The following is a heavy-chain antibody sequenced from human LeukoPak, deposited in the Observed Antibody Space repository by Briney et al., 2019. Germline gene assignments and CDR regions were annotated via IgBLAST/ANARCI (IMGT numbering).Heavy chain of an antibody. CDR3: AKRAGQQLTYWYIDL. J-gene: IGHJ2*01. D-gene: IGHD6-13*01. CDR1: GFTFNNYA. V-gene: IGHV3-23*01. Sequence: PGGSLRPSCAASGFTFNNYAMSWVRQAPGKGLECVSTISNSYNTYYADSVKGRFTISRDNSKNMLYLQMDSLRADDTAIYYCAKRAGQQLTYWYIDLWGRGTLVSVSS. CDR2: ISNSYNT.